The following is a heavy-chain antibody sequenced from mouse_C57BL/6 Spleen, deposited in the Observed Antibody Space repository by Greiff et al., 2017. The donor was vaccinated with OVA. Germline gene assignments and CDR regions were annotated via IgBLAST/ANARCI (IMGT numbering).Heavy chain of an antibody. CDR2: IDPSDSYT. J-gene: IGHJ1*03. D-gene: IGHD1-1*01. CDR1: GYTFTSYW. V-gene: IGHV1-59*01. CDR3: ARGGAYGSSYDWYFDV. Sequence: QVLLQQPGAELVRPGTSVKLSCKASGYTFTSYWMHWVKQRPGQGLEWIGVIDPSDSYTNYNQKFKGKATLTVDTSSSTAYMQLSSLTSEDSAVYYCARGGAYGSSYDWYFDVWGTGTTVTVSS.